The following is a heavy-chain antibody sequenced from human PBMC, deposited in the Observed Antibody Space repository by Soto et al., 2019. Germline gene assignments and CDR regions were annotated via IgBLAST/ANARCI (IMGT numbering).Heavy chain of an antibody. D-gene: IGHD4-4*01. CDR2: ISAYNGDT. J-gene: IGHJ5*02. CDR3: ARDSLGTETPAWLDP. CDR1: GYTFTNYG. Sequence: QVQLVQSGAEVRKPGASVKVSCKASGYTFTNYGISWVRQAPGQGLEWMGWISAYNGDTNYAQKVQGRVTMTTDTSTSTAYMELRSLRSDDTAMYYCARDSLGTETPAWLDPWGQGTLVTVSS. V-gene: IGHV1-18*04.